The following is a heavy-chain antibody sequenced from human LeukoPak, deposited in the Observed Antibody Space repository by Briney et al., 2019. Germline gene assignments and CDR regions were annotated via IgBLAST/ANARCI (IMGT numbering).Heavy chain of an antibody. CDR3: ARRPNYDFWSASYAFDI. CDR1: GYTFTGYY. J-gene: IGHJ3*02. V-gene: IGHV1-8*02. CDR2: MNPNSGNT. Sequence: GASVKVSCKASGYTFTGYYMHWVRQATGQGLEWMGWMNPNSGNTGYAQKFQGRVTMTRNTSIGTAYMELSSLRSEDTAVYYCARRPNYDFWSASYAFDIWGQGTMVTVSS. D-gene: IGHD3-3*01.